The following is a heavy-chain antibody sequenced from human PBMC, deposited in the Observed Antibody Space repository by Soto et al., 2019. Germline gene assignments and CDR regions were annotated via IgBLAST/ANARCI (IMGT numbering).Heavy chain of an antibody. J-gene: IGHJ4*02. CDR3: XXXXXXYFDY. CDR1: GYTFTSYG. CDR2: ISAYNGNT. V-gene: IGHV1-18*01. Sequence: QVQLVQSGAEVKKPGASVKVSCKASGYTFTSYGISWVRQAPGQGLEWMGWISAYNGNTNYAQKLQGRVTMTTDTXXXXXXXXXXXXXXXXXXXXXXXXXXXXYFDYWGQGTLVTVSS.